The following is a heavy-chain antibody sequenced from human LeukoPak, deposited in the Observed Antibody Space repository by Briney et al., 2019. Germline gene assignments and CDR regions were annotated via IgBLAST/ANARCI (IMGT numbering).Heavy chain of an antibody. CDR1: RFIFSSYG. D-gene: IGHD6-19*01. CDR2: IRYDGSNK. Sequence: GGSLRLSCAASRFIFSSYGMHWVRQSPGKGLEWVAFIRYDGSNKYYADSVKGRFTISRDNSKNTLYLQMNSLRAEDTAVYYCAKDREWLGRTPYYFDYWGQGTLVTVSS. J-gene: IGHJ4*02. V-gene: IGHV3-30*02. CDR3: AKDREWLGRTPYYFDY.